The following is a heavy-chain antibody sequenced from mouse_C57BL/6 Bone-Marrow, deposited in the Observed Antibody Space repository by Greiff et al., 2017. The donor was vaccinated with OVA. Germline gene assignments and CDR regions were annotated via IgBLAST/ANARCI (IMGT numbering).Heavy chain of an antibody. Sequence: EVKVVESGGGLVQPGGSLKLSCAASGFTFSDYYMYWVRQTPEKRLEWVAYISNGGGSTYYPDTVKGRFTISRDNAKNTLYLQMSRLKSEDTAMSYCARPWYFDVWGTGTTVTVSS. V-gene: IGHV5-12*01. CDR1: GFTFSDYY. CDR3: ARPWYFDV. CDR2: ISNGGGST. J-gene: IGHJ1*03.